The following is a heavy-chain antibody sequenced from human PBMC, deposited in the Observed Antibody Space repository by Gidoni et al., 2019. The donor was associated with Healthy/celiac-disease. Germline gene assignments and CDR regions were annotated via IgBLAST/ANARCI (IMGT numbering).Heavy chain of an antibody. CDR3: AKGSKLLSTYYYGMDV. V-gene: IGHV3-9*01. J-gene: IGHJ6*02. CDR1: GFTFDDYA. Sequence: EVQLVESGGGLVQPGRSLRLSCAASGFTFDDYARHWVRQAPGKGLGWVSGISWNSGSIGYADSVKGRFTISRDNAKNSLYLQMNSLRAEDTALYYCAKGSKLLSTYYYGMDVWGQGTTVTVSS. D-gene: IGHD2-2*01. CDR2: ISWNSGSI.